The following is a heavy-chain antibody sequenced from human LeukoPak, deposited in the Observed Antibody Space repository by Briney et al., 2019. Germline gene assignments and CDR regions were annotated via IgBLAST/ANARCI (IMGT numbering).Heavy chain of an antibody. D-gene: IGHD3-10*01. CDR1: GGSISSSSYY. V-gene: IGHV4-39*07. Sequence: PSETLSLTCTVSGGSISSSSYYWGWIRQPPGKGLEWIGSIYYSGSTYYNPSLKSRVTISVDTSKNQFSLKLSSVTAADTAVYYCARDRGHYFDYWGQGTLVTVSS. J-gene: IGHJ4*02. CDR2: IYYSGST. CDR3: ARDRGHYFDY.